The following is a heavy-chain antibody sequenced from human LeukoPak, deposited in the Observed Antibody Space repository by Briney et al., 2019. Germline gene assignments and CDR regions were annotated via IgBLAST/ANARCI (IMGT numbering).Heavy chain of an antibody. CDR3: ARATVATAGTE. V-gene: IGHV3-7*01. J-gene: IGHJ4*02. Sequence: GGSLRLSCTPSGFIFSSYGMTWVRQAPGKGLEWVANIRPDGGAQNYVDSVKGRFTISRDNAKNSLFLQMNSLRVEDTAVYYCARATVATAGTEWGQGTLVTVSS. D-gene: IGHD6-13*01. CDR1: GFIFSSYG. CDR2: IRPDGGAQ.